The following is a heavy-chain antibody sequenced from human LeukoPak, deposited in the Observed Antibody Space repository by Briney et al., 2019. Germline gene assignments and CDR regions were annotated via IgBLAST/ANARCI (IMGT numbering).Heavy chain of an antibody. CDR1: GGTFSSYA. D-gene: IGHD6-13*01. CDR3: ASATVGRYSSSWYS. Sequence: ASVKVSCKASGGTFSSYAISWVRQAPGQGLEWMGRIIPILGIANYAQKFQGRVTITTDKSTSTAYMELSSLRSEDTAVYYCASATVGRYSSSWYSWGQGTLVTVSS. V-gene: IGHV1-69*04. CDR2: IIPILGIA. J-gene: IGHJ4*02.